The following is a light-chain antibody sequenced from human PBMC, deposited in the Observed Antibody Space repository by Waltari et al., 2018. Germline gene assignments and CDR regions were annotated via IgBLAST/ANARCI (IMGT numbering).Light chain of an antibody. CDR2: DVT. Sequence: QSALTQPASVSGSPGQSITVSCSGVGSAVGASDSVSWHQHHPGKAPQVIIYDVTNRPSGVSDRFSASKSANTASLTISRLQPEDEADYYCSSQTLDGLVLFGGGTRLTVL. CDR3: SSQTLDGLVL. V-gene: IGLV2-14*03. J-gene: IGLJ2*01. CDR1: GSAVGASDS.